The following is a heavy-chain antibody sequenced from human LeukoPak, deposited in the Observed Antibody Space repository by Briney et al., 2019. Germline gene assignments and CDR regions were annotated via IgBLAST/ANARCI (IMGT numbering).Heavy chain of an antibody. V-gene: IGHV3-30-3*01. CDR1: GFTFSSYA. D-gene: IGHD2-8*01. CDR3: ARDSVLMVYAIRGVFDY. J-gene: IGHJ4*02. CDR2: ISYDGSNK. Sequence: NPGGSLRLSCAASGFTFSSYAMHWVRQAPGKGLEWVAVISYDGSNKYYADSVKGRFTISRDNSKNTLYLQMNSLRAEDTAVYYCARDSVLMVYAIRGVFDYWGQGTLVTVSS.